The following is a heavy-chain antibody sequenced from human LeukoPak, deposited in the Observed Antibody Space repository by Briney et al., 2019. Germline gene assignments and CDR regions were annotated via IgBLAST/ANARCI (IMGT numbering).Heavy chain of an antibody. CDR3: AGLIPEADYTRYYYYYGMDL. CDR1: GGSFSDFY. CDR2: IVHSGST. V-gene: IGHV4-34*12. D-gene: IGHD4-11*01. J-gene: IGHJ6*02. Sequence: SETLPLTCAVYGGSFSDFYWSWIRQPPGKGLEWIGEIVHSGSTNYNPSLKSRVSISVDTSKNQFSLRLSSVTAADTAVYFCAGLIPEADYTRYYYYYGMDLWGQGTTVTVSS.